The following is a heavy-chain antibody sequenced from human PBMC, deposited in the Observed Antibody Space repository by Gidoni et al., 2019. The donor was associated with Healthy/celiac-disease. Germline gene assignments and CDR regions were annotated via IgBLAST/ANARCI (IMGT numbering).Heavy chain of an antibody. D-gene: IGHD3-22*01. V-gene: IGHV3-33*01. CDR3: ARDANYYDSSGSGNYFDY. CDR2: IWYDGSNN. Sequence: QVQLVESGGGVVQPGRSLRLSCAASGFTFSRYGRHWVRQAPGKGLEWVAVIWYDGSNNYYADSVKGLFTISRDNSKNTLYLQMNSLRAEDTAVYYCARDANYYDSSGSGNYFDYWGQGTLVTVSS. CDR1: GFTFSRYG. J-gene: IGHJ4*02.